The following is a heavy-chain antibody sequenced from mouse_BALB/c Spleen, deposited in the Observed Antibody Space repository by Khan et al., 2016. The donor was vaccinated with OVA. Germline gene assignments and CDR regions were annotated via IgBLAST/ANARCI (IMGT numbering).Heavy chain of an antibody. J-gene: IGHJ3*01. Sequence: QVQLQQLGAELVKPGTSVKISCKASGYTFTSYYMYWVKQRPGQGLEWIGGINPNNGDSNFNEKFKSKATLTVDKSSSTAYMQLGILTSEDSAVYYCARSGYGNPFAYWGQGTLVTVSA. CDR2: INPNNGDS. V-gene: IGHV1S81*02. CDR1: GYTFTSYY. D-gene: IGHD2-1*01. CDR3: ARSGYGNPFAY.